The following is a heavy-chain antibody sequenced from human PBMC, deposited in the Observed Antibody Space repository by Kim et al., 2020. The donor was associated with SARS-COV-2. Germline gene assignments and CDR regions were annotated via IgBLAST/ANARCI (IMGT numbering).Heavy chain of an antibody. CDR1: GFTFSSYA. CDR2: ISYDGSNK. Sequence: GGSLRLSCAASGFTFSSYAMHWVRQAPGKGLEWVAVISYDGSNKYYADSVKGRFTISRDNSKNTLYLQMNSLRAEDTAVYYCARDSGSSLWYWGQGTLVTVSS. D-gene: IGHD2-15*01. J-gene: IGHJ4*02. V-gene: IGHV3-30*04. CDR3: ARDSGSSLWY.